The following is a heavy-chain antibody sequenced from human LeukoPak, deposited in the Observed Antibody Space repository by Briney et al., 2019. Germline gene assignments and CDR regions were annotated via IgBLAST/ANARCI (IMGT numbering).Heavy chain of an antibody. Sequence: SETLSLTCAVYGGSFSGYYWSWIRQPPGKGLERIGEINHSGSTNYNPSLKSRVTISVDTSKNQFSLKLSSVTAADTAVYYCARGQREWDSSGYYFPVRHFDYWGQGTLVTVSS. J-gene: IGHJ4*02. D-gene: IGHD3-22*01. V-gene: IGHV4-34*01. CDR1: GGSFSGYY. CDR2: INHSGST. CDR3: ARGQREWDSSGYYFPVRHFDY.